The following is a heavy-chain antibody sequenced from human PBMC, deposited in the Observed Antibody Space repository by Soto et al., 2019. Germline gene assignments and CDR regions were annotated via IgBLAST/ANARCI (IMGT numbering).Heavy chain of an antibody. CDR3: AKVPVGATGRFDY. CDR1: GFTFSNYA. J-gene: IGHJ4*02. Sequence: GGSLRLSSAGSGFTFSNYAMSWVRQAPGKGLAWVSAISGSGGSTYYADSVKGRFTISRDNSKNTLDLQMNSLRAEDTALYYCAKVPVGATGRFDYWGQGTLVTVSS. D-gene: IGHD1-26*01. CDR2: ISGSGGST. V-gene: IGHV3-23*01.